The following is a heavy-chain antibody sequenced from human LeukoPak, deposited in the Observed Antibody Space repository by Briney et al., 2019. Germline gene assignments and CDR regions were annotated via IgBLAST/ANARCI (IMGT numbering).Heavy chain of an antibody. D-gene: IGHD3-10*01. CDR2: ISTYNGDT. CDR1: GYTFTKYG. Sequence: ASVKVSCKASGYTFTKYGLGWVRQAPGRGLEWMGWISTYNGDTYFAQKVQGRVTMTTETTTATGYMELRSLRSDDTAVYYCARTPNYGSGSLFFWFDSWGQGTLVTVSS. V-gene: IGHV1-18*01. CDR3: ARTPNYGSGSLFFWFDS. J-gene: IGHJ5*01.